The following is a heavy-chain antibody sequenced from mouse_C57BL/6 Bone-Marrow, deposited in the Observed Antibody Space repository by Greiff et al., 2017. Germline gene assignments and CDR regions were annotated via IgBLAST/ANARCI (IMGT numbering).Heavy chain of an antibody. CDR2: IHPNSGST. Sequence: QGLEWIGMIHPNSGSTNYNEKFKSKATLTVDKSSSTAYMQLSSLTSEDSAVYYCARSDYYGSSYYWYFDVWGTGTTVTVSS. D-gene: IGHD1-1*01. V-gene: IGHV1-64*01. CDR3: ARSDYYGSSYYWYFDV. J-gene: IGHJ1*03.